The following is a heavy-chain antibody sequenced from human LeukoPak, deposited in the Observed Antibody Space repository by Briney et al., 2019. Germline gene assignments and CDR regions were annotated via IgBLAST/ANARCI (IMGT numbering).Heavy chain of an antibody. J-gene: IGHJ4*02. CDR3: ASRGGSSWYFDY. Sequence: PSETLSPTCTVSGGSISTYYWSWIRQPPGKGLEWIGYIYYSGSSNYNPSLKSRVTISVDTSKSQFSLKLSSVTAADTAVYYCASRGGSSWYFDYWGQGTLVTVSS. V-gene: IGHV4-59*08. CDR2: IYYSGSS. D-gene: IGHD6-13*01. CDR1: GGSISTYY.